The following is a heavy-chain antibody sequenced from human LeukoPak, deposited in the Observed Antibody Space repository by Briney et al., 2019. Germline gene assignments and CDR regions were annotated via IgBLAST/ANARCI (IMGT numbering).Heavy chain of an antibody. V-gene: IGHV1-69*13. Sequence: SVKVSFKASGGTFSSYAISWVRQAPGQGLEWMGGIIPIFGTANYAQKFQGRVTITADESTSTAYMELSSLRSEDTAVYYCAREQCSGGSCPFDYWGQGTLVTVSS. CDR3: AREQCSGGSCPFDY. CDR2: IIPIFGTA. J-gene: IGHJ4*02. CDR1: GGTFSSYA. D-gene: IGHD2-15*01.